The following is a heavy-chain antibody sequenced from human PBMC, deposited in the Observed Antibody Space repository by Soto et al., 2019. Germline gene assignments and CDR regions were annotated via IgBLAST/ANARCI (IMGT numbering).Heavy chain of an antibody. Sequence: ASVEVSCKASGYTFTSYYMHWVRQAPGQGLEWMGIINPSGGSTSYAQKFQGRVTMTRDTSTSTVYMELSSLRSEDPAVYYCARDDSSPPYGMDVWGQGTTVTVSS. CDR2: INPSGGST. V-gene: IGHV1-46*01. CDR1: GYTFTSYY. CDR3: ARDDSSPPYGMDV. J-gene: IGHJ6*02. D-gene: IGHD3-22*01.